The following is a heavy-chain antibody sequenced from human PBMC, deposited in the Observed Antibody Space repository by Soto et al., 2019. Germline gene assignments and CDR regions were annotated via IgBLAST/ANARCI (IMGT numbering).Heavy chain of an antibody. CDR1: GYTFTSYY. CDR3: AGVAVDTDRYYYYYGMDV. Sequence: GASVEVSCTASGYTFTSYYMHWVRQAPGQGLEWMGIINPSGGSTSYAQKFQGRVTMTRDTSTSTVYMELSSLRSEDTAVYYCAGVAVDTDRYYYYYGMDVWGQGTTVTVSS. CDR2: INPSGGST. V-gene: IGHV1-46*01. J-gene: IGHJ6*02. D-gene: IGHD5-18*01.